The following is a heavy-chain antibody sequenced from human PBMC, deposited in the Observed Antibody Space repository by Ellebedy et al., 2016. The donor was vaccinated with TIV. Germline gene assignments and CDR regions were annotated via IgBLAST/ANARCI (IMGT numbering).Heavy chain of an antibody. CDR1: GGSISTSSYY. V-gene: IGHV4-39*01. Sequence: SETLSLXCSVSGGSISTSSYYCGWIRQSPGKGLEWIASMYYSGSTNYNPSFKSRVTISVDTSKNQLSLNLSSVTAADTAVYYCARGPGYSSRWSDAFDIWGQGTMVTVSS. D-gene: IGHD6-19*01. CDR3: ARGPGYSSRWSDAFDI. CDR2: MYYSGST. J-gene: IGHJ3*02.